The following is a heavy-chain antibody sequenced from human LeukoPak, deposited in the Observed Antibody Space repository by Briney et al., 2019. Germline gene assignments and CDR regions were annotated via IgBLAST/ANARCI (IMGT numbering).Heavy chain of an antibody. Sequence: GGSLRLSCAASGFSFISYGMHWVRQAPGKGLEWVGVISDDGRRKDYADSVKGRFTISRDTSKNTVYLLMNSLRAEDTAVYYCAKCALGDYVGPHDYWGQGTLVTVSS. V-gene: IGHV3-30*18. J-gene: IGHJ4*02. D-gene: IGHD4-17*01. CDR3: AKCALGDYVGPHDY. CDR1: GFSFISYG. CDR2: ISDDGRRK.